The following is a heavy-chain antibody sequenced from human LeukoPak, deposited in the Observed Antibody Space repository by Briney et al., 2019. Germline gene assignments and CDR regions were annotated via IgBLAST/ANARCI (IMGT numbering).Heavy chain of an antibody. Sequence: GGSLRLSCAASGFTFSDYYISWIRQAPGKGLEWVSYISSSGSTIYYADSVKGRFTISRDNAKNSLYLQMNSLRAEDTAVYYCARGSGDFWSGYYRDPYYFDYWGQGTLVTVSS. CDR1: GFTFSDYY. J-gene: IGHJ4*02. CDR2: ISSSGSTI. D-gene: IGHD3-3*01. CDR3: ARGSGDFWSGYYRDPYYFDY. V-gene: IGHV3-11*01.